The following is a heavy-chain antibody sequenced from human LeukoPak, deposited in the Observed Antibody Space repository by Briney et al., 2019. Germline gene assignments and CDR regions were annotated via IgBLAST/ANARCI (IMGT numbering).Heavy chain of an antibody. CDR3: AKDWGRRQWLDY. D-gene: IGHD6-19*01. J-gene: IGHJ4*02. V-gene: IGHV1-69*05. Sequence: SVKVSCKASGGTFSSYAISWVRQAPGQGLEWMGRIIPIFGTANYAQKFQGRVTITTDESTSTAYMELSSLRSEDTAVYYCAKDWGRRQWLDYWGQGTLVTVSS. CDR1: GGTFSSYA. CDR2: IIPIFGTA.